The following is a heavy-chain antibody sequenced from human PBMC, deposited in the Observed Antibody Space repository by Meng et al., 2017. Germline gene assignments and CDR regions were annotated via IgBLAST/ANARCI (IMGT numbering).Heavy chain of an antibody. V-gene: IGHV1-46*01. CDR1: GYTFTSYY. J-gene: IGHJ3*02. CDR2: INPSGGST. CDR3: ASHNDILTGGDAFDI. Sequence: ASVKVSCKASGYTFTSYYMHWVRQAPGQGLEWMGIINPSGGSTSYAQRFQGRATITTDESTSTAYMELSSLRSEDTAVYYCASHNDILTGGDAFDIWGQGTMVTVSS. D-gene: IGHD3-9*01.